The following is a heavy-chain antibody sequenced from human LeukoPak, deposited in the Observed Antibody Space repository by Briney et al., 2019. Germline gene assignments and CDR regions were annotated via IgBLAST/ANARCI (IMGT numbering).Heavy chain of an antibody. D-gene: IGHD2-15*01. Sequence: ASVKVSCKASGHTFTSYGISWVRQAPGQGLEWMGWISAYNGNTNYAQKLQGRVTMTTDTSTSTAYMELRSLRSDDTAVYYCARVVIVVVVAATGDFDYWGQGTLVTVSS. CDR1: GHTFTSYG. J-gene: IGHJ4*02. V-gene: IGHV1-18*01. CDR2: ISAYNGNT. CDR3: ARVVIVVVVAATGDFDY.